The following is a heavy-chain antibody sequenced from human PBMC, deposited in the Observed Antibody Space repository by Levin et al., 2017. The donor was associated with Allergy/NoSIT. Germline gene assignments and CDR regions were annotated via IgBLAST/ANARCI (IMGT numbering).Heavy chain of an antibody. CDR2: IVFDGNDQ. Sequence: PGGSLRLSCAASGFQFSLYGMHWVRQAPGKGLEWVALIVFDGNDQYYADSVKGRFTISRDNSKNTLYLHMSSLRENDTAIYYCAKRGYCSGNTCQSHDAIDVWGQGTLVIVSS. CDR3: AKRGYCSGNTCQSHDAIDV. CDR1: GFQFSLYG. V-gene: IGHV3-30*18. J-gene: IGHJ3*01. D-gene: IGHD2-15*01.